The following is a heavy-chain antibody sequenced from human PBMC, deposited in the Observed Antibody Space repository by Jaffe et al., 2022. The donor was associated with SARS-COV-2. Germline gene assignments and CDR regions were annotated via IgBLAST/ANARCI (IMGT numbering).Heavy chain of an antibody. D-gene: IGHD7-27*01. CDR3: VRDGLGNFDY. J-gene: IGHJ4*02. Sequence: QVQLQESGPGLVMPSETLSLTCSVSGGSISRYYWSWIRQPPGKGLEWIGYIYYTGITNYNPSLKSRVTMSVDMSKNQFSLRLSSVTAADTAVYYCVRDGLGNFDYWGQGTLATVSS. CDR2: IYYTGIT. CDR1: GGSISRYY. V-gene: IGHV4-59*01.